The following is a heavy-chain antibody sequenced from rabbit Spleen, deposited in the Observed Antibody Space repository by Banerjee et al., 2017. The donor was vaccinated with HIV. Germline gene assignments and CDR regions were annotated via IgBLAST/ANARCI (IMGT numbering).Heavy chain of an antibody. CDR1: GFSFSDRDV. CDR3: ARDTGTSFSTYGMDL. Sequence: QEQLEESGGGLVKPEGSLTLTCKASGFSFSDRDVMCWVRQAPEKGLEWIACINTATGKAVYASWAKGRFTISKTSSTTVTLQMTSLTAADTATYFCARDTGTSFSTYGMDLWGPGTLVTVS. CDR2: INTATGKA. D-gene: IGHD8-1*01. J-gene: IGHJ6*01. V-gene: IGHV1S45*01.